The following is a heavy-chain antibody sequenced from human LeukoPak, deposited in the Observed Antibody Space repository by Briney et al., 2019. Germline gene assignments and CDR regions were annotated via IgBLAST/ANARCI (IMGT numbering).Heavy chain of an antibody. CDR2: INHSGST. V-gene: IGHV4-34*01. Sequence: SETLSLTCAVYGGSFSGYYWSWIRQPPGKGLEWIGEINHSGSTNYNPSLKSRVTISVDTSKNQFSLKLSSVTAADTAVYYCARGARIFRSLDIWGQGTMVTVSS. D-gene: IGHD2-21*01. CDR1: GGSFSGYY. CDR3: ARGARIFRSLDI. J-gene: IGHJ3*02.